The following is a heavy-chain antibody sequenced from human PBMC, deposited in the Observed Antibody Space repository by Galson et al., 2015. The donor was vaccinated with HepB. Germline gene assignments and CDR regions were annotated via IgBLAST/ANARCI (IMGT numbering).Heavy chain of an antibody. CDR1: GLTFRRSG. V-gene: IGHV3-33*01. J-gene: IGHJ3*02. D-gene: IGHD2-21*01. CDR2: IQPVGSPI. Sequence: SLRLSCAASGLTFRRSGMHWVRQAPGKGLEWLAVIQPVGSPIRYADSVKGRFTVSRDNSKNTLYLEMNNLRAEDTAVYYCARETSRIVFHAFDIWGQGTMVTVSS. CDR3: ARETSRIVFHAFDI.